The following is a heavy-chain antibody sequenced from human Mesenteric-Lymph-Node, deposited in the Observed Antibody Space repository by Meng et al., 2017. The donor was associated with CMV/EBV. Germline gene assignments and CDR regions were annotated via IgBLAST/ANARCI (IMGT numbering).Heavy chain of an antibody. CDR2: ITESGST. D-gene: IGHD3-3*01. Sequence: LRCAVYGGCVRGYYWSWIRQSPEKGLEWLGEITESGSTDYNPSLKSRVTISVDTSKNQFSLNLSSVTATDTAVYYCARHDYWRSADYWGQGTLVTVSS. V-gene: IGHV4-34*01. CDR1: GGCVRGYY. J-gene: IGHJ4*02. CDR3: ARHDYWRSADY.